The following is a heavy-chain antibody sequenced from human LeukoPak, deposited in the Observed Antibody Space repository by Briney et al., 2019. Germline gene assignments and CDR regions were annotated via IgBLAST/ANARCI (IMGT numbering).Heavy chain of an antibody. V-gene: IGHV1-18*01. D-gene: IGHD6-6*01. CDR2: ISAYNGNT. CDR3: ASNGIAARRVLSDY. CDR1: GYTFTSYG. J-gene: IGHJ4*02. Sequence: ASVKVSCKASGYTFTSYGISWVRQAPGQGLEWMGWISAYNGNTNYAQKLRGRVTMTTDTSTSTAYMELSRLRSDDTAVYYCASNGIAARRVLSDYWGQGTLVTVSS.